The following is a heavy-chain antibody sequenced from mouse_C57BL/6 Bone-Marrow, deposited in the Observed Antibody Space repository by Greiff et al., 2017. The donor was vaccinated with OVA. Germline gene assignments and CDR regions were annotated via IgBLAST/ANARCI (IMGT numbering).Heavy chain of an antibody. CDR2: IDPNSGGT. CDR1: GYTFTSYW. CDR3: ARSSYYDYDYYAMDY. J-gene: IGHJ4*01. V-gene: IGHV1-72*01. Sequence: VQLQQPGAELVKPGASVKLSCTASGYTFTSYWMHWVKQRPGRGLEWIGRIDPNSGGTKYNEKFKSKATLTVDKPSSTAYMQLSSLTSEDSAVYDCARSSYYDYDYYAMDYWGQGTSVTVSS. D-gene: IGHD2-4*01.